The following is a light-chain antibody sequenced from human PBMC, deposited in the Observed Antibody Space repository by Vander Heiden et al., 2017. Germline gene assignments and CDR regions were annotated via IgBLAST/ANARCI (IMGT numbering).Light chain of an antibody. Sequence: IPMTQSPSSLSASVGDRVTITCRASQSISSYLNWYQQKPGKAPKLLIYAASSLQSGVPSRFSGSGSGTDFTLTISSLQPEDFATYYCQQSYSTPYTFGQGTKLEIK. J-gene: IGKJ2*01. V-gene: IGKV1-39*01. CDR2: AAS. CDR3: QQSYSTPYT. CDR1: QSISSY.